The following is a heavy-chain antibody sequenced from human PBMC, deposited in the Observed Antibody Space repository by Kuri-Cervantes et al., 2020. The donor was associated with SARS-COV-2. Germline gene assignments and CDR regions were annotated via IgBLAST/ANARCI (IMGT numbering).Heavy chain of an antibody. D-gene: IGHD5-18*01. CDR2: IYSGVNT. CDR1: GFAVRNTY. J-gene: IGHJ4*02. V-gene: IGHV3-53*01. Sequence: GESLKISCAASGFAVRNTYMAWVRQAPGKVLECVSVIYSGVNTYYADSVKGRFTISRDSSKNTLYLQMNSLRAEDTAVYYCARAKSPNAALVPADYWGQGTLVTVSS. CDR3: ARAKSPNAALVPADY.